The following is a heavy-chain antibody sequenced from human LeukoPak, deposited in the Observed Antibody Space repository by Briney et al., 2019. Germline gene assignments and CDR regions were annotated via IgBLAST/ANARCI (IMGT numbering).Heavy chain of an antibody. Sequence: GGSLRLSCAASGFTFSGSAMHWVRQASGKGLEWVGRIRSKANSYATAYAASVEGSFTITRDDAKNTTYLQMNSLKTEDTAVYYCTRLARYYYDSSGSRITPDYYFDYWGQGTLVTVSS. CDR2: IRSKANSYAT. J-gene: IGHJ4*02. D-gene: IGHD3-22*01. CDR3: TRLARYYYDSSGSRITPDYYFDY. CDR1: GFTFSGSA. V-gene: IGHV3-73*01.